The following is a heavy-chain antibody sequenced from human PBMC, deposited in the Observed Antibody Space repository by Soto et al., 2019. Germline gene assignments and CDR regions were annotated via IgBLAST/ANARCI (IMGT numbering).Heavy chain of an antibody. CDR2: IYYSGST. Sequence: QLQLQESGPGLVKPSETLSLTCTVSGGSISSSSYYWGWIRQPPGKGLEWIGSIYYSGSTYYNPSLESRVTISVDTSKNQFSLKLSSVTAADTAVYYCARHDDKYYFDYWGQGTLVTVSS. J-gene: IGHJ4*02. CDR1: GGSISSSSYY. CDR3: ARHDDKYYFDY. V-gene: IGHV4-39*01.